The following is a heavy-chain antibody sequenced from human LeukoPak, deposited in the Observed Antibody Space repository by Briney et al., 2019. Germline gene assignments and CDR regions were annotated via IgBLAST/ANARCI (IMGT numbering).Heavy chain of an antibody. CDR2: ITASSTTI. CDR3: AKGPGARGHFNWFDP. CDR1: GFTFSDYY. D-gene: IGHD5-12*01. V-gene: IGHV3-11*04. Sequence: PGGSLRLSCAASGFTFSDYYMSWIRQAPGKGLEWISYITASSTTIYYADSVKGRFTISRDNAKNSLYLQMNGLRGEDTAVYYCAKGPGARGHFNWFDPWGQGTLVTVSS. J-gene: IGHJ5*02.